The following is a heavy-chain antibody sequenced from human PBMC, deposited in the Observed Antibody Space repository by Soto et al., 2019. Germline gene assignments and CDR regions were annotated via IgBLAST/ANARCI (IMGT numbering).Heavy chain of an antibody. J-gene: IGHJ4*02. Sequence: GGSLRLSCAASGFTFSSYGMHWVRQAPGKGLEWVAVIWYDGSNKYYADSVKGRFTISRDNSKNTLYLQMNSLRAEDTAVYYCASGLWFGDQFDYWGQGTLVTVSS. CDR3: ASGLWFGDQFDY. CDR1: GFTFSSYG. V-gene: IGHV3-33*01. CDR2: IWYDGSNK. D-gene: IGHD3-10*01.